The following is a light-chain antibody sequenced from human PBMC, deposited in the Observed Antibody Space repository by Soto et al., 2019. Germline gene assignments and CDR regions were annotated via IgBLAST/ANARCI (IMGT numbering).Light chain of an antibody. CDR2: GAS. CDR3: QQRSNWPIT. V-gene: IGKV3D-20*02. CDR1: HSMSNSN. J-gene: IGKJ5*01. Sequence: IVLTQSPGTLSLSPGDRATLSCRASHSMSNSNLAWYQHKPGQAPRLLIYGASNRATGIPDRFSGSGSGTDFTLTISRLEPEDFAVYYCQQRSNWPITFGQGTRLEIK.